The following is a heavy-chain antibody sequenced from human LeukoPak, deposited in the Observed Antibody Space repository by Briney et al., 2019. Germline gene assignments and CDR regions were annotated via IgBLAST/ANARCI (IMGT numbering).Heavy chain of an antibody. V-gene: IGHV4-31*03. CDR2: IYHSGST. CDR1: GGSISSSSYY. Sequence: SQTLSLTCTVSGGSISSSSYYWSWIRQHPGKGLEWTGYIYHSGSTYYNPSLTSRVSMSVDTSKNQFSLKLSSVTAADTAVYYCARSDSSGYRFDYWGQGTLVTVSS. J-gene: IGHJ4*02. CDR3: ARSDSSGYRFDY. D-gene: IGHD3-22*01.